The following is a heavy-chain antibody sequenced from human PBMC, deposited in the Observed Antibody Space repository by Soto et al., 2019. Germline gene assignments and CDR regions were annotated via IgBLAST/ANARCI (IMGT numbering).Heavy chain of an antibody. V-gene: IGHV3-30-3*01. CDR2: ISYDGSNK. J-gene: IGHJ4*02. CDR1: GFTFSNAW. D-gene: IGHD4-17*01. Sequence: GGSLRLSCAASGFTFSNAWMHWVRQAPGKGLEWVAVISYDGSNKYYADSVKGRFTISRDNSKNTLYLQMNSLRAEDTAVYYCASSTVVTPRLDYWGQGTLVTVSS. CDR3: ASSTVVTPRLDY.